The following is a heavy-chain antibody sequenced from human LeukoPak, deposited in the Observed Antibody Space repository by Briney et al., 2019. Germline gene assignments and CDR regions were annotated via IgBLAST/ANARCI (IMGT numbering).Heavy chain of an antibody. V-gene: IGHV3-30-3*01. CDR1: GFTFSSYA. CDR2: ISYDGSNK. Sequence: PGGSLRLPCAASGFTFSSYAMHWVRQAPGKGLEWVAVISYDGSNKYYADSVKGRFTISRDNSKNTLYLQMNSLTAEDTAVYYCAKDHDSSGYYYQNWFDPWGQGTLVTVSS. D-gene: IGHD3-22*01. CDR3: AKDHDSSGYYYQNWFDP. J-gene: IGHJ5*02.